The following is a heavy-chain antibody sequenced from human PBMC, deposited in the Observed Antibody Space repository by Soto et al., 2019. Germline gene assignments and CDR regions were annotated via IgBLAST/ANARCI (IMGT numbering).Heavy chain of an antibody. CDR1: GGTFSSYA. CDR2: IIPIFGTA. V-gene: IGHV1-69*13. Sequence: GASVKVSCKASGGTFSSYAISWVRQAPGEGLEWMGGIIPIFGTANYAQKFQGRVTITADESTSTAYMELSSLRSEDTAVYYCARDGSGFGSGWYGLYFDYWGQGTLVTVSS. D-gene: IGHD6-19*01. CDR3: ARDGSGFGSGWYGLYFDY. J-gene: IGHJ4*02.